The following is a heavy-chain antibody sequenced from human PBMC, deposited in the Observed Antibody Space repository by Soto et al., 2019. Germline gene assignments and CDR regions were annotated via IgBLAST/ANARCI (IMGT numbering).Heavy chain of an antibody. V-gene: IGHV4-39*01. Sequence: PSGTLSLTCTVSGGSISSSSYYWGWIRQPPGKGLEWIGSIYYSGSTYYNPSLKSRVTISVDTSKNQFSLKLSSVTAADTAVYYCERKYSSSWYYYMGVWGKGTTVPVSS. CDR2: IYYSGST. CDR1: GGSISSSSYY. J-gene: IGHJ6*03. D-gene: IGHD6-13*01. CDR3: ERKYSSSWYYYMGV.